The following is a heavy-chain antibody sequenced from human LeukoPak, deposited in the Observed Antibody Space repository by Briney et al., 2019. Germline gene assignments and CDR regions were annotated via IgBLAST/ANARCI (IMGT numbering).Heavy chain of an antibody. CDR1: GFTFSSYE. V-gene: IGHV3-48*03. Sequence: QPGGSLRLSCAASGFTFSSYEMNWVRQAPGKGLEWVSYISSSGSSIYYADSVKGRFTISRDNAKHSLYLQMNSLRAEDTAVYYCAREGAFGDRDYWGQGTLVTVSS. CDR2: ISSSGSSI. CDR3: AREGAFGDRDY. D-gene: IGHD4-17*01. J-gene: IGHJ4*02.